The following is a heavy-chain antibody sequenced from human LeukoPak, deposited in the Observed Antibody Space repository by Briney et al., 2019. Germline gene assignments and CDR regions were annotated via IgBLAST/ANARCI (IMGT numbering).Heavy chain of an antibody. CDR3: VRDYSNFVQGD. J-gene: IGHJ4*02. CDR2: IFYDGST. Sequence: SETLSLTCTVSGDSISSGSYYWGWIRQPPGKELEWIGSIFYDGSTYYNPSLKSRLTIFADTSKNQFSLKMTSVTAADTAVYYCVRDYSNFVQGDWGQGTLVTVSS. V-gene: IGHV4-39*02. D-gene: IGHD4-11*01. CDR1: GDSISSGSYY.